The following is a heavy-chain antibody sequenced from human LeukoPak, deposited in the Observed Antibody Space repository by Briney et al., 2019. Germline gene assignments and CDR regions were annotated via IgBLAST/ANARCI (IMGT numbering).Heavy chain of an antibody. CDR2: IYPGGST. CDR3: ARDREGLGSYFDH. D-gene: IGHD3-10*01. V-gene: IGHV3-66*01. Sequence: GWSLTLSCAASGISVSSNYMRWVRQAPGQGLEWVSVIYPGGSTFYAGSVKGRFTISRDNSKNTVYLHMNSLRAEDTAVYYCARDREGLGSYFDHWGQGTLVTVSS. CDR1: GISVSSNY. J-gene: IGHJ5*02.